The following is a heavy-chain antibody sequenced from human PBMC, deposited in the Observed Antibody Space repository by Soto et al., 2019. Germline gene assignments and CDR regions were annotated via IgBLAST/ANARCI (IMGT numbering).Heavy chain of an antibody. CDR3: ARDPSIVLVPAATYYYYYYGMDV. D-gene: IGHD2-2*01. V-gene: IGHV3-7*01. Sequence: GGSLRLSCAASGFTFSSYWMSWVRQAPGKGLEWVANIKEDGSEKYHVDSVKGRFTVSRDNAKNSLNLQMNSLRAEDTAVYYCARDPSIVLVPAATYYYYYYGMDVWGQGTTVTVSS. CDR1: GFTFSSYW. CDR2: IKEDGSEK. J-gene: IGHJ6*02.